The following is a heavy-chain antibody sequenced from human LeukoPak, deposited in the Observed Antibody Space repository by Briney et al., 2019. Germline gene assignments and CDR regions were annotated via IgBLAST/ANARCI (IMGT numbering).Heavy chain of an antibody. V-gene: IGHV4-4*02. D-gene: IGHD1-26*01. CDR3: ARDKWEPRYAFDI. CDR2: IYHSGST. Sequence: GSLRLSCAASGFTFSNYAMHWVRQPPGKGLEWIGEIYHSGSTNYNLSLKSRVTISVDRSKTQFSLKLSSVTAADTAVYYCARDKWEPRYAFDIWGQGTMVTVSS. CDR1: GFTFSNYA. J-gene: IGHJ3*02.